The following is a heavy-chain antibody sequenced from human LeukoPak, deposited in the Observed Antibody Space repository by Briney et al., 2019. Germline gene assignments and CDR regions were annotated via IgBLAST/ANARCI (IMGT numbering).Heavy chain of an antibody. D-gene: IGHD6-19*01. CDR3: ARDPIAVVGA. Sequence: GGSLRLSCAASGFTFSSYAMSWVRQAPGKGLEWVSVIYSGGSTYYADSVKGRFTISRDNSKNTLYLRMNSLRAADTPVYYCARDPIAVVGAWGQGTRVTVSS. J-gene: IGHJ4*02. V-gene: IGHV3-53*01. CDR2: IYSGGST. CDR1: GFTFSSYA.